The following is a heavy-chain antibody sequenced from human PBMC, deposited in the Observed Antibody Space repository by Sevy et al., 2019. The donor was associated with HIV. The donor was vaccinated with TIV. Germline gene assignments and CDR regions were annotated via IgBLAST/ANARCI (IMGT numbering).Heavy chain of an antibody. CDR2: INPNSGGT. D-gene: IGHD7-27*01. Sequence: ASVKVSCKASGYTFSVYYVHWVRQAPGQGLEWMGRINPNSGGTNYAVNFQGRVTVTRDTSVNTAYMELSRLRSDDTAVYYCARESHNRGSTGVFDYWGRGTLVTVSS. CDR3: ARESHNRGSTGVFDY. J-gene: IGHJ4*01. V-gene: IGHV1-2*06. CDR1: GYTFSVYY.